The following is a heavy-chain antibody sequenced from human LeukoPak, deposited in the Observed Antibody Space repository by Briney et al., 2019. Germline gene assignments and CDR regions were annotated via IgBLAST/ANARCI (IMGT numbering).Heavy chain of an antibody. CDR1: GGTYNNYA. Sequence: ASVKVSCKASGGTYNNYAITWVRQAPGQGLEWVGGILPVFGTSNYAQRFQGRVTITADESTGTTYMELSSLRSEDTAVYYCARDHRGFYYGSGNYYYLDVWGKGTTVTVSS. D-gene: IGHD3-10*01. CDR2: ILPVFGTS. CDR3: ARDHRGFYYGSGNYYYLDV. J-gene: IGHJ6*03. V-gene: IGHV1-69*13.